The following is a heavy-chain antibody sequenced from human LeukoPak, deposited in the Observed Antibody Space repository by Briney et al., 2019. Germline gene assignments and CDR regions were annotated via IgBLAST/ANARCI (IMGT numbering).Heavy chain of an antibody. Sequence: GASVKVSRKASGYTFTSYGISWVRQAPGQGLEWMGWISAYNGNTNYAQKLQGRVTMTTDTSTSTAYMELRGLRSDDTAVYYCARRSSMGWQRYYDYVWGSYRYAFDIWGQGTMVTVSS. CDR1: GYTFTSYG. D-gene: IGHD3-16*02. CDR2: ISAYNGNT. CDR3: ARRSSMGWQRYYDYVWGSYRYAFDI. V-gene: IGHV1-18*01. J-gene: IGHJ3*02.